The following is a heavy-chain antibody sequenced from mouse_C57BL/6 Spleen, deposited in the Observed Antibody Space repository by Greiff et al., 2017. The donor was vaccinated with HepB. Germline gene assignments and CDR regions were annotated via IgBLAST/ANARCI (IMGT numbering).Heavy chain of an antibody. D-gene: IGHD2-4*01. CDR3: VRSEGSIYYDYDGHFDY. V-gene: IGHV1-52*01. J-gene: IGHJ2*01. CDR2: IDPSDSET. CDR1: GYTFTSYW. Sequence: QVQLQQPGAELVRPGSSVKLSCKASGYTFTSYWMHWVKQRPIQGLEWIGNIDPSDSETHYNQKFKDKATLTVDKSSSTAYMQLSSLTSEDSAVYYCVRSEGSIYYDYDGHFDYWGQGTTLTVSS.